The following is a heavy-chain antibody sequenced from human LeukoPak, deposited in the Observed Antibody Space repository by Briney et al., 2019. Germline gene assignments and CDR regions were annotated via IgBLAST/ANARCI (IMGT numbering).Heavy chain of an antibody. D-gene: IGHD3-22*01. J-gene: IGHJ4*02. Sequence: GGSLRLSCAASGFTFSSFSMNWVRQAPGKGLEWVSSISSSSSYIYYADSVKGRFTISRDNAKNSLYLQMNSLRAEDTAVYYCARFDPSYYYDSSGPYYFDYWGQGTLVTVSS. V-gene: IGHV3-21*01. CDR2: ISSSSSYI. CDR1: GFTFSSFS. CDR3: ARFDPSYYYDSSGPYYFDY.